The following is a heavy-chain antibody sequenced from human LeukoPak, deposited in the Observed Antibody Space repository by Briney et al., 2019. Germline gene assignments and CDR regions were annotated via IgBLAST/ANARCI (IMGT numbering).Heavy chain of an antibody. CDR1: GGTFSSYA. Sequence: SVKVSCKASGGTFSSYAISWVRQAPGQGLEWMGRIIPILGIANYAQKFQGRVTITAHKSTRTAYMELSSLRSEDTAVYYCARDRRAAALVYYFGMDVWGQGTTFTVSS. D-gene: IGHD6-13*01. CDR2: IIPILGIA. V-gene: IGHV1-69*04. J-gene: IGHJ6*02. CDR3: ARDRRAAALVYYFGMDV.